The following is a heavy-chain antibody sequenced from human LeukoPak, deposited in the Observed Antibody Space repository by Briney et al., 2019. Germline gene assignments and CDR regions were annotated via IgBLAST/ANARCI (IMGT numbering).Heavy chain of an antibody. CDR1: GGSISSYY. Sequence: SKTLSLTCTVSGGSISSYYWSWIRQPPGKGLEWIGYIYYSGSTNYNPSLKSRVTISVDTSKNQFSLKLSSVTAADTAVYYCARYDYGDYRVFDYWGQGTLVTVSS. CDR2: IYYSGST. CDR3: ARYDYGDYRVFDY. V-gene: IGHV4-59*08. D-gene: IGHD4-17*01. J-gene: IGHJ4*02.